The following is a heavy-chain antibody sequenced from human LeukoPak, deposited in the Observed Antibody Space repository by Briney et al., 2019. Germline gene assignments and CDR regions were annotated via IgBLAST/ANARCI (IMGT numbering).Heavy chain of an antibody. CDR1: GFTFSAFW. Sequence: GGSLRLSCAASGFTFSAFWMTWVRQAPGKGLEWVANIKPDGSEKSYVDSVKGRFTITRDNAKNSLYLEMNSLRAEDTALYYCTTNTGDDWGQGTLVTVSS. CDR2: IKPDGSEK. D-gene: IGHD1-14*01. CDR3: TTNTGDD. J-gene: IGHJ4*02. V-gene: IGHV3-7*01.